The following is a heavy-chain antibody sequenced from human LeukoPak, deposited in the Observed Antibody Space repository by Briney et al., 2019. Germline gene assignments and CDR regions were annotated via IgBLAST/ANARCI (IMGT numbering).Heavy chain of an antibody. D-gene: IGHD5-18*01. CDR1: GFTFSSYW. V-gene: IGHV3-74*01. CDR3: TRGDAAMFTGD. Sequence: PGGSLRLSCAASGFTFSSYWMHWVRQAPGKGLVWVSRINGDGSSTTYADSVKGRLTISRDNAKNTLYLQMNSLRAEDTSVYHCTRGDAAMFTGDWGQGTMVTVSS. J-gene: IGHJ3*01. CDR2: INGDGSST.